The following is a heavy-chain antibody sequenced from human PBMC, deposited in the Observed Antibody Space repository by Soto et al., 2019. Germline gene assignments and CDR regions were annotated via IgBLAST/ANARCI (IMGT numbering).Heavy chain of an antibody. D-gene: IGHD3-10*01. CDR3: ASDYYGSGSYFYYGMDV. J-gene: IGHJ6*02. Sequence: ASVKVSCKASGYTFTSYDINWVRQATGQGLEWMGWMNPNSGNTGYAQKFQGRVTMTRNTSISTAYMELSSLRSEDTAVYYCASDYYGSGSYFYYGMDVWGQGTTVTVSS. CDR2: MNPNSGNT. CDR1: GYTFTSYD. V-gene: IGHV1-8*01.